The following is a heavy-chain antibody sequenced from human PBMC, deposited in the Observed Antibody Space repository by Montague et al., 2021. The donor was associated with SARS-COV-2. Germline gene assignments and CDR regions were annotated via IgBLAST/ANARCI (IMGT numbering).Heavy chain of an antibody. CDR2: IYYSGST. J-gene: IGHJ4*02. CDR1: GGSISRYY. Sequence: SETLSLTCTVSGGSISRYYWSWIRQPPGKGLEWIGYIYYSGSTNYNPSLKSRVTISVDTSKNQFYLKLSSVTAADTAVYYCARGFDYWGQGTLVTVSS. V-gene: IGHV4-59*08. CDR3: ARGFDY.